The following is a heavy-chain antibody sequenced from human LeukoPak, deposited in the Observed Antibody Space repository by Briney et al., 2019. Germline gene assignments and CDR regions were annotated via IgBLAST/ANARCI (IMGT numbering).Heavy chain of an antibody. J-gene: IGHJ4*02. CDR2: ISYDGSNK. CDR3: ARDRIAVAGIFDY. CDR1: GFTFSSYA. D-gene: IGHD6-19*01. Sequence: GGSLRLSCVASGFTFSSYAMHWVRQAPGKGLEWVAVISYDGSNKYYADSVKGRFTISRDNSKNTLYLQMNSLRAEDTAVYYCARDRIAVAGIFDYWGQGTLVTVSS. V-gene: IGHV3-30-3*01.